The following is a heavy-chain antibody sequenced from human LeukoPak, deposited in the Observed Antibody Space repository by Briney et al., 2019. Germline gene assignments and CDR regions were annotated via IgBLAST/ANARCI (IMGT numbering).Heavy chain of an antibody. D-gene: IGHD6-19*01. J-gene: IGHJ6*04. Sequence: GRSLRLSCAASGFTFSSYGTHWVRQAPGKGLEWVAVISYDGSNKYYADSVKGRFTISRDNSKNTLYLQMNSLRAEDTAVYYCARDRQWDGMDVWGKGTTVTVSS. V-gene: IGHV3-30*03. CDR3: ARDRQWDGMDV. CDR1: GFTFSSYG. CDR2: ISYDGSNK.